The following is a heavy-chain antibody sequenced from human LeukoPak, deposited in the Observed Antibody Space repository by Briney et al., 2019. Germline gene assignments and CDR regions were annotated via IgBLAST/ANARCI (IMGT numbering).Heavy chain of an antibody. CDR3: ARWVVVAPPQANNWFDP. Sequence: SETLSLTCTVSGGSISSSSYYWGWIRQPPGKGLEWIGSIYYSGSTYYNPSLKSRVTISVDTSKNQFSLKLSSVTAADTAVYYCARWVVVAPPQANNWFDPWGQGTLVTVSS. J-gene: IGHJ5*02. D-gene: IGHD2-15*01. CDR2: IYYSGST. CDR1: GGSISSSSYY. V-gene: IGHV4-39*07.